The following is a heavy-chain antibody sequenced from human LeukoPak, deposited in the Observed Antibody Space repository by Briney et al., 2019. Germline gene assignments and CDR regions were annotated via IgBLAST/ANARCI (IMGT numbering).Heavy chain of an antibody. J-gene: IGHJ4*02. V-gene: IGHV1-8*01. CDR1: GYTFTSYD. D-gene: IGHD6-19*01. CDR2: MNPNSGNT. CDR3: ARGLYSSGWYREQYYFDY. Sequence: ASVKVSCKASGYTFTSYDINWVRQATGPGLEWMGWMNPNSGNTGYAQKFQGRVTMTRNTSISTAYMELSSLRSEDTALYYCARGLYSSGWYREQYYFDYWGQGTLVTVSS.